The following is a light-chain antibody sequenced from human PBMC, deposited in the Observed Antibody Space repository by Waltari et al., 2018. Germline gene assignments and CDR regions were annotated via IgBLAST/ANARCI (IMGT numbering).Light chain of an antibody. CDR1: QRISNF. CDR2: AAS. J-gene: IGKJ2*01. Sequence: IRMTQSPSSLSASVGDRVTITCRASQRISNFLNWYQQKPGKAPKLLIYAASSLQSGVPSRFSASGSGTDFTLTISSLQPEDFATYFCQQSYSSLYTFGQGTKLEI. CDR3: QQSYSSLYT. V-gene: IGKV1-39*01.